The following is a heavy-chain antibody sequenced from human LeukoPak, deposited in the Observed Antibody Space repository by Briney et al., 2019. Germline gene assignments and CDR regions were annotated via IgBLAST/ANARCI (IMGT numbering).Heavy chain of an antibody. CDR2: INPNSGGT. CDR3: ARDSAVQLWLKGYYYMDV. Sequence: ASVKVSCKASGYTFIGYYMHWVRQAPGQGLEWMGWINPNSGGTNYAQKFQGRVTMTRDTSISTAYMELSRLRSDDTAVYYCARDSAVQLWLKGYYYMDVWGKGTTVTVSS. CDR1: GYTFIGYY. J-gene: IGHJ6*03. D-gene: IGHD5-18*01. V-gene: IGHV1-2*02.